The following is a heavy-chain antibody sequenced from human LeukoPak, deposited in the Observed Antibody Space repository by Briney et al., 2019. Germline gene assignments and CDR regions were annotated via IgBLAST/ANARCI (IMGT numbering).Heavy chain of an antibody. D-gene: IGHD3-9*01. V-gene: IGHV3-23*01. CDR3: AKASNYDILTGPQDY. CDR2: ISGSGGST. J-gene: IGHJ4*02. CDR1: GFTFSSYA. Sequence: PGGSLRLSCAASGFTFSSYAMSWVRQAPGKGLEWVSAISGSGGSTYYADSVKGRFTISRDNSKNTLYLQMNSLRAEDTAVYYCAKASNYDILTGPQDYWGQGTLVTVSS.